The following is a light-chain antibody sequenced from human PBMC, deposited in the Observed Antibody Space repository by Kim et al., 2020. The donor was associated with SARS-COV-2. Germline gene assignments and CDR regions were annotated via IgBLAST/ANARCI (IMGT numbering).Light chain of an antibody. CDR2: AAS. CDR1: QGISSY. V-gene: IGKV1-8*01. CDR3: QQYYSYPYT. Sequence: SASKGDRVTITCRASQGISSYLAWYQQKPGKAPKLLIYAASTLQSGVPARFSGSGSGTDFTLTISCLQSEDFATYYCQQYYSYPYTFGQGTKLE. J-gene: IGKJ2*01.